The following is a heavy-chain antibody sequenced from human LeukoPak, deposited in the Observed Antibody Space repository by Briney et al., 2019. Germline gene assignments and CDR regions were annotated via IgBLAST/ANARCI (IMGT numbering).Heavy chain of an antibody. CDR2: ISYDGNNK. J-gene: IGHJ4*01. Sequence: GGSLRLSCAASGFTFSRYGMHWVRQAPGKGLKWVAVISYDGNNKYYADSVKGRFTISRDNSKNTLYLQMNGLRVEDTAVYYCAKDYGDYNFDYWGHGSLVAVSS. CDR1: GFTFSRYG. V-gene: IGHV3-30*18. CDR3: AKDYGDYNFDY. D-gene: IGHD4-17*01.